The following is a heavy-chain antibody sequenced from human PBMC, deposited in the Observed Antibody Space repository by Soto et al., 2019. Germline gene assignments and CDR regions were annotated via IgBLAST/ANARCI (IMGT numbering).Heavy chain of an antibody. J-gene: IGHJ4*02. CDR1: AASFSKYY. CDR3: ASVTFVGVVLAH. Sequence: PSETLSLTCTVSAASFSKYYWSWIRQPPGKGLEWIGDIYFNGNTNYNTSLKRRVTISIDTSKKQISLNLTSVTDADTAVYYCASVTFVGVVLAHWGQGTLVTVSS. D-gene: IGHD3-16*01. CDR2: IYFNGNT. V-gene: IGHV4-59*01.